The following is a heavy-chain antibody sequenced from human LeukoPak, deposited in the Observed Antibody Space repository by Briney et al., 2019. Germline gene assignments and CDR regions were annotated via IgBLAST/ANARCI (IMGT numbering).Heavy chain of an antibody. CDR3: ARNYYDSSGYYYSLGY. J-gene: IGHJ4*02. V-gene: IGHV3-30-3*01. CDR1: GFTFSSYA. Sequence: GRSLRLSCAASGFTFSSYAMRWVRQAPGKGLEWVAVISYDGSNKYYADSVKGRFTISRDNSKNTLYLQMNSLRAEDTAVYYRARNYYDSSGYYYSLGYWGQGTLVTVSS. D-gene: IGHD3-22*01. CDR2: ISYDGSNK.